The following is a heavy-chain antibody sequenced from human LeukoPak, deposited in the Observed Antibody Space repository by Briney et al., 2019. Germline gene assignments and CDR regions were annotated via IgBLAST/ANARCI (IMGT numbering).Heavy chain of an antibody. CDR1: GYSISSAYY. V-gene: IGHV4-38-2*02. J-gene: IGHJ4*02. CDR3: ARLMIAAASMDY. Sequence: SETLSLTCSVSGYSISSAYYWGWIRQPPGKGLEWIGSIYYSGSTYYNPSLKSRVTISVDTSKNQFSLKLSSVAAADTAVYYCARLMIAAASMDYWGQGTLVTVSS. D-gene: IGHD6-13*01. CDR2: IYYSGST.